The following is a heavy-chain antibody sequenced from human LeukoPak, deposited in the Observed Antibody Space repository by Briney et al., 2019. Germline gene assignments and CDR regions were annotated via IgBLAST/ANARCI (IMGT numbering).Heavy chain of an antibody. D-gene: IGHD2-15*01. CDR2: IYHTGST. CDR3: ARTYCSGGTCYDLFDY. V-gene: IGHV4-59*01. Sequence: PSVTLSLTCTVSGGSISSYYWSWIRQPPGKGLEWIAYIYHTGSTNYNPSLRSRATISLDTSKSQFSLKLSSVTAADTAVYYCARTYCSGGTCYDLFDYWGQGTLVTVSS. CDR1: GGSISSYY. J-gene: IGHJ4*02.